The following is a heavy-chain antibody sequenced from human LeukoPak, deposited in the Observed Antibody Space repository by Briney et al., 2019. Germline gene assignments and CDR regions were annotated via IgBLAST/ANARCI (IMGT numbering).Heavy chain of an antibody. J-gene: IGHJ3*02. D-gene: IGHD2-2*01. CDR3: ARARYANAWYAFDI. V-gene: IGHV4-59*02. CDR1: GGSVSSYF. CDR2: LSHSGSS. Sequence: SETLSLTRTVSGGSVSSYFWSWLRRPPPRGLAGIAYLSHSGSSHLNPPLTRRVTTLVDPSKNLFSLELTSVTAADTAVYYCARARYANAWYAFDIWGHGTMVTVSS.